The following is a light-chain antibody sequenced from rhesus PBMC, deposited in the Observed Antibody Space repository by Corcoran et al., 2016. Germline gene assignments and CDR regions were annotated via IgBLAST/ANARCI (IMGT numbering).Light chain of an antibody. Sequence: DIVMTQTPLSLPITPGEPASISCRSSQSLLHSNGNTYLHWYLQKPGQSPQLLIYGGSNGASGVPDRFSGSGSGTAFIRTISEVEAEDVGVYYCVQTIAFPWTFGQGTKVEL. V-gene: IGKV2-72*01. CDR3: VQTIAFPWT. CDR1: QSLLHSNGNTY. J-gene: IGKJ1*01. CDR2: GGS.